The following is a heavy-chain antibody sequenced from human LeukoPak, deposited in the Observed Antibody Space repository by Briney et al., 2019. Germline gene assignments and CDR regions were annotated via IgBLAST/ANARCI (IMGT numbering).Heavy chain of an antibody. CDR3: ARDPLESAYYHYYYYGMDV. J-gene: IGHJ6*02. CDR1: GFKFSSYG. CDR2: IWYDGSNK. Sequence: GGSLRLSCAASGFKFSSYGMHWVRQAPGKGLEWVAIIWYDGSNKYYADSVKGRFIISRDNSKNTLYLQMNSLRAEDTAVYYCARDPLESAYYHYYYYGMDVWGQGTTVTVSS. D-gene: IGHD3-22*01. V-gene: IGHV3-33*01.